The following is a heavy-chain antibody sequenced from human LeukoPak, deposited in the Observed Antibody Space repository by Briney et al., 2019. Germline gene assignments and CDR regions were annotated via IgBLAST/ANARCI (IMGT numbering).Heavy chain of an antibody. D-gene: IGHD1-26*01. CDR1: GGSISSYY. Sequence: KSSETLSLTCTVSGGSISSYYWSWIRQPPGKGLEWIGYIYYSGSTNYNPSLKSRVTISVDTSKNQFSLKLSSVTAADTAVYYCARDAVGGGGYFDYWGQGTLVTVSS. J-gene: IGHJ4*02. V-gene: IGHV4-59*01. CDR2: IYYSGST. CDR3: ARDAVGGGGYFDY.